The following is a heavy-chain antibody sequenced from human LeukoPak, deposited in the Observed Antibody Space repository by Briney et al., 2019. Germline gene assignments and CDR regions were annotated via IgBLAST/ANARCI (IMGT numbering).Heavy chain of an antibody. D-gene: IGHD2-15*01. CDR1: GFTFSSYW. CDR3: ARVGCSGGSCYSADKFDY. J-gene: IGHJ4*02. V-gene: IGHV3-7*01. CDR2: IKQDGSEK. Sequence: PGGSLRLSCAASGFTFSSYWMSWVRQAPGKGLEWVANIKQDGSEKYYVDSVKGRFTISRGNAKNSLYLQMNSLRAEDTAVYYCARVGCSGGSCYSADKFDYWGQGTLVTVSS.